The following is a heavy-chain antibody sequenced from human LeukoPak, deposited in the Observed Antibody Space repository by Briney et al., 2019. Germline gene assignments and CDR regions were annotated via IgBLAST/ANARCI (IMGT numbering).Heavy chain of an antibody. CDR1: GFTFSDYY. Sequence: GGSLRLSCAASGFTFSDYYMSWIRQAPGEGLEWVSYISSSSSYTNYADSVKGRFTISRDNAKNSLYLQMNSLRAEDTAVYYCASIVVVVAATPAYYFDYWGQGTLVTVSS. CDR2: ISSSSSYT. D-gene: IGHD2-15*01. J-gene: IGHJ4*02. V-gene: IGHV3-11*06. CDR3: ASIVVVVAATPAYYFDY.